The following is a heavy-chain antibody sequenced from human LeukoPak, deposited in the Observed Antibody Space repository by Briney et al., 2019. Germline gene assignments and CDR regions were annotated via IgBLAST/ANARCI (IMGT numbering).Heavy chain of an antibody. CDR3: ARASLLVTTVTTFCNWFDP. CDR1: GYTFTSYG. J-gene: IGHJ5*02. Sequence: ASVKVSCKASGYTFTSYGISWVRQAPGQGLEWMGWISAYNGNTNYAQKLQGRVTMTTDTSTSTAYMELRSLRSDDTAVYYCARASLLVTTVTTFCNWFDPWGQGTLVTVSS. D-gene: IGHD4-11*01. CDR2: ISAYNGNT. V-gene: IGHV1-18*01.